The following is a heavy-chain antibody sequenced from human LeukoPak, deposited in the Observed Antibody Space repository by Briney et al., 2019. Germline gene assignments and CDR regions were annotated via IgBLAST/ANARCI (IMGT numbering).Heavy chain of an antibody. CDR3: ARGGYDNRPPAY. J-gene: IGHJ4*02. CDR1: GFTFSSYA. Sequence: GGSLRLSCAASGFTFSSYAMSWVRQAPGKGLEWVSSISSSSSYIYYADSVKGRFTISRDNAKNSLYLQMNSLRAEDTAVYYCARGGYDNRPPAYWGQGTLVTVSS. D-gene: IGHD3-22*01. CDR2: ISSSSSYI. V-gene: IGHV3-21*01.